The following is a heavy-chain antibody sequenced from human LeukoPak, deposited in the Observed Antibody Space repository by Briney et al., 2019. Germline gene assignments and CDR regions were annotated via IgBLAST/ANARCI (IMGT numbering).Heavy chain of an antibody. CDR1: GGSISSYY. CDR2: IYYSGST. Sequence: SETLSLTCTVSGGSISSYYWSWIRQPPGKGLEWIGYIYYSGSTNYNPSLKSRFTISVDTSKNQFSLKLSSVTAADTAVYYCARVGRGYYDSSGSNYPNWFDPWGQGTLVTVSS. J-gene: IGHJ5*02. D-gene: IGHD3-22*01. V-gene: IGHV4-59*01. CDR3: ARVGRGYYDSSGSNYPNWFDP.